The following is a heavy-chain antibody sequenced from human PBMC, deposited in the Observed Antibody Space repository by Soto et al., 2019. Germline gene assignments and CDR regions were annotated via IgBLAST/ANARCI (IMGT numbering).Heavy chain of an antibody. CDR2: IYSGGST. CDR1: GFTVSSNY. V-gene: IGHV3-53*01. J-gene: IGHJ6*02. D-gene: IGHD3-22*01. Sequence: GGSLRLSCAASGFTVSSNYMSWVRQAPGKGLEWVSVIYSGGSTYYADSVKGRFTISRDNSKNTLYLQMNSLRAEDTAVYYCERDRRYYYDRNGGYYGMDVWGQGTTVTVSS. CDR3: ERDRRYYYDRNGGYYGMDV.